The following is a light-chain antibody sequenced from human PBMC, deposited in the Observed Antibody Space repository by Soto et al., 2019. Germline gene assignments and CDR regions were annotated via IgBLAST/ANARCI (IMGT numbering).Light chain of an antibody. V-gene: IGLV2-14*01. Sequence: QSALTQPASVSGSPGQSITISCTGTSSDVGGFNYVSWYQQHPGKAPKVMISEVSKRPSGVSNRFSGSKSGNTASLTISGLQAEDEADYYCSSMTSSTALVFGGGTKVTVL. J-gene: IGLJ2*01. CDR2: EVS. CDR3: SSMTSSTALV. CDR1: SSDVGGFNY.